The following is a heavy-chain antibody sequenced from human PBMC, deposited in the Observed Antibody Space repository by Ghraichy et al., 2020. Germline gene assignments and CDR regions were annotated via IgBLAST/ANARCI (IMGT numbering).Heavy chain of an antibody. V-gene: IGHV4-34*01. CDR1: GGSFSGYY. D-gene: IGHD3-10*01. Sequence: SETLSLTCAVYGGSFSGYYWSWIRQPPGKGLEWIGEINHSGSTNYNPSLKSRVTISVDTSKNQFSLKLSSVTAADTAVYYCARGITMVRGVIMETNCNWFDPWGQGTLVTVSS. CDR2: INHSGST. CDR3: ARGITMVRGVIMETNCNWFDP. J-gene: IGHJ5*02.